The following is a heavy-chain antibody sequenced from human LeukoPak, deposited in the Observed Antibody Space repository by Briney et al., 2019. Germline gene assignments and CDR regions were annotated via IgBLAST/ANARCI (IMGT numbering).Heavy chain of an antibody. Sequence: GGSVRLSCAASGFTFSSYWMSWGRQAPGKGLEWVANIKQDGSEKYYVDSVKGRFTISRDNAKNSLYLQMNSMRAEDTAVYYCARDQRYCSSSSCPWEPFDYWGQAPVATVSS. CDR2: IKQDGSEK. J-gene: IGHJ4*02. CDR3: ARDQRYCSSSSCPWEPFDY. V-gene: IGHV3-7*05. D-gene: IGHD2-2*01. CDR1: GFTFSSYW.